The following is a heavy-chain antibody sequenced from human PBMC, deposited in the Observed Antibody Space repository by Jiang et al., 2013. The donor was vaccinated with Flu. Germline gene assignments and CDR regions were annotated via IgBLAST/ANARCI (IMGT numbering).Heavy chain of an antibody. CDR2: ISYDESAK. V-gene: IGHV3-30*04. CDR3: ARDAGYSTGWYPGN. D-gene: IGHD6-19*01. J-gene: IGHJ4*02. Sequence: VHPGRSLRLSCAASGFTFSTHAMHWVRQAPGKGLEWVAVISYDESAKYYADSVKGRFTISRDISKNTLYLQMNSLRSEDTALYYCARDAGYSTGWYPGNWGQGTLVTVSS. CDR1: GFTFSTHA.